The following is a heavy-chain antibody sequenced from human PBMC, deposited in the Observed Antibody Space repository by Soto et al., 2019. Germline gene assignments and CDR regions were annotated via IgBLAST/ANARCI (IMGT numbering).Heavy chain of an antibody. CDR1: GGSISSYY. CDR2: IFYSGST. Sequence: QVQLQESGPGLVKPSETLSLTCTVSGGSISSYYWSWIRQPPGKGLEWIGYIFYSGSTNYNLSLKSRLTISLDTSKNQFSLKLRSVTAADTAVYYCARDSATLGMDVWGQGTTVTVSS. D-gene: IGHD5-12*01. CDR3: ARDSATLGMDV. J-gene: IGHJ6*02. V-gene: IGHV4-59*01.